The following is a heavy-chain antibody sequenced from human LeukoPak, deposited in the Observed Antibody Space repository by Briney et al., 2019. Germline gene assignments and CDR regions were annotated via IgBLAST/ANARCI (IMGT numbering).Heavy chain of an antibody. CDR1: GFTFDDYA. V-gene: IGHV3-9*01. CDR3: AKPLVRSSALGVDAFDI. CDR2: ISWNSGSI. D-gene: IGHD6-19*01. Sequence: GRSLRLSCAASGFTFDDYAMHWVRQAPGKGLEWVSGISWNSGSIGYADSVKGRFTISRDNAKNSLYLQMNSLRAEDTALYYCAKPLVRSSALGVDAFDIWGQGTMVTVSS. J-gene: IGHJ3*02.